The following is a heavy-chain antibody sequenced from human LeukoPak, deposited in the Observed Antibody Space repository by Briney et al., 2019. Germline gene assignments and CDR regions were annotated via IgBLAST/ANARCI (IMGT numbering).Heavy chain of an antibody. CDR3: TRDIGDFVSDF. D-gene: IGHD2-21*02. CDR1: GGSIGSGYY. J-gene: IGHJ4*02. Sequence: PSETLSLTCTVSGGSIGSGYYWAWIRQPPGKGLEWIGSIHYGGTTHYNPSLQSRVTISADTSKNQFALDLRSVTAADTAAYYCTRDIGDFVSDFWGQGTLVTVSS. V-gene: IGHV4-39*02. CDR2: IHYGGTT.